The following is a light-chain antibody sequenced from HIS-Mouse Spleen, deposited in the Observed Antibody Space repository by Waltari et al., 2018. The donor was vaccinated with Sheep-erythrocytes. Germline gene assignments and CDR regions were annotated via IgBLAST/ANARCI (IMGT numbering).Light chain of an antibody. V-gene: IGLV2-14*03. Sequence: QSALTQPASVSGSPGQSITISCTGTISDVGGYTYVSWYQQHPGKAPKLMIYDVSNRPSGVSNRFSGSKSGNTASLTISGLQAEDEADYYCSSYTSSSTLVFGTGTKVTVL. CDR2: DVS. CDR1: ISDVGGYTY. J-gene: IGLJ1*01. CDR3: SSYTSSSTLV.